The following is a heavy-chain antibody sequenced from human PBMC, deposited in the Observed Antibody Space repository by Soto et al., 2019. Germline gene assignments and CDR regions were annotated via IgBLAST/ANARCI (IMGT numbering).Heavy chain of an antibody. CDR1: GGSISSGGYY. D-gene: IGHD3-10*01. Sequence: QVQLQESGPGLVKPSQTLSLTCTVSGGSISSGGYYWSWIRQHPGKGLEWIAYINYSGSTYYNPSLKRRVTLSVDTSKIQLSLKLSSVTAAHTAVYYCARHRRSSTQRGPLYYWCQGTLVTVSS. V-gene: IGHV4-31*03. J-gene: IGHJ4*02. CDR3: ARHRRSSTQRGPLYY. CDR2: INYSGST.